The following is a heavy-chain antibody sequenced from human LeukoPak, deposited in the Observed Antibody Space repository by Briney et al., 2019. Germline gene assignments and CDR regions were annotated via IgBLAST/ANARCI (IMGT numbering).Heavy chain of an antibody. J-gene: IGHJ4*02. CDR3: VTYQLLLYGFDY. Sequence: HPGGSLRLSCAASGFIFSSYAMHWVRQAPGKGLEWVAVISYDGSNKKYADSVKGRFTISRDNAKNSLYLQMNTLRAEDTAVYYCVTYQLLLYGFDYWGQGTLVTVSS. CDR2: ISYDGSNK. CDR1: GFIFSSYA. V-gene: IGHV3-30*04. D-gene: IGHD2-2*01.